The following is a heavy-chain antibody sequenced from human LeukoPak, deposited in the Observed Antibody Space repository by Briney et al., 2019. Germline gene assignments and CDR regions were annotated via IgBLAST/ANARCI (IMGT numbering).Heavy chain of an antibody. CDR3: ATSPAAAGTEDWFDP. Sequence: GGSLRLSCAASGFTFSDYYMSWIRQAPGKGLEWVSYISSSGSTIYYADSVKGRVTISRDNAKNSLYLQMNSLRAEDTAVYYCATSPAAAGTEDWFDPWGQGTLVTVSS. CDR1: GFTFSDYY. D-gene: IGHD6-13*01. J-gene: IGHJ5*02. CDR2: ISSSGSTI. V-gene: IGHV3-11*04.